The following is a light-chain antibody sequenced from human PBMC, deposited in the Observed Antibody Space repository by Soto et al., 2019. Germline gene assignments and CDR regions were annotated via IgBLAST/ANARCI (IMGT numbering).Light chain of an antibody. V-gene: IGLV1-40*01. CDR1: SSNIGAGYD. Sequence: QSVLTQPPSVSGAXXXRVXXXXTGSSSNIGAGYDVHWYQQLPGTAPKLLIYGNSNRPSGVPDRFSGSKSGTSASLAITGLRAEDEADYYCQSYDSSLSGWVFGGGTKLTVL. CDR3: QSYDSSLSGWV. J-gene: IGLJ3*02. CDR2: GNS.